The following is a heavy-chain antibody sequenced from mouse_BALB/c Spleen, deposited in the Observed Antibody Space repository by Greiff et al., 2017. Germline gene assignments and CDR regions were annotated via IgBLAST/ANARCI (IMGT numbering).Heavy chain of an antibody. CDR2: ISYSGST. Sequence: EVQLQESGPGLVKPSQSLSLTCTVTGYSITSDYAWNWIRQFPGNILEWMGYISYSGSTSYNPSLKSRISITRDTSKNQFFLQLNSVTTEDTATYYCARSSSYYAMDYWGQGTSVTVSS. J-gene: IGHJ4*01. CDR3: ARSSSYYAMDY. D-gene: IGHD1-1*01. V-gene: IGHV3-2*02. CDR1: GYSITSDYA.